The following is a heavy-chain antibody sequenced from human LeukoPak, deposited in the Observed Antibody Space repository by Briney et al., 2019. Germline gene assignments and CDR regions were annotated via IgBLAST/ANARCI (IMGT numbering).Heavy chain of an antibody. D-gene: IGHD1-1*01. V-gene: IGHV4-34*01. CDR3: ARIAWNDAFDI. Sequence: SETLSLTCAVYGGSFSGYYWSWIRQPPGKGLEWIGSIYHSGSTYYNPSLKSRVTISVDTSKNQFSLKLSSVTAADTAVYYCARIAWNDAFDIWGQGTMVTVSS. CDR1: GGSFSGYY. CDR2: IYHSGST. J-gene: IGHJ3*02.